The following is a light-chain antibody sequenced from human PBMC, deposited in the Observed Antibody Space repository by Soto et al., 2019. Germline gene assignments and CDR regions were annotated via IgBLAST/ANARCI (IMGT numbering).Light chain of an antibody. J-gene: IGKJ3*01. CDR2: LGS. V-gene: IGKV2-28*01. Sequence: DIVMTQSPLSLPVTPGEPASISWRSSQSLLHSNGYNYLDWYLQKPGQSPQLLIYLGSNRASGVPDRFSGSGSGTDFTLKISRVEAEDVRVYYCMQALQTPFTFGPRTKLDIK. CDR1: QSLLHSNGYNY. CDR3: MQALQTPFT.